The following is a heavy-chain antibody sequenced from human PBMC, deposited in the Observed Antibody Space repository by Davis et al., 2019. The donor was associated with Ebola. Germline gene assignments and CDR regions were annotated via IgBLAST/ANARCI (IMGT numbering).Heavy chain of an antibody. CDR3: ARRDSSGYFYSDY. D-gene: IGHD3-22*01. Sequence: GGSLRLSCKDSGNSFNTHWIGWVRHMPGKGLEWMGIIYTGDSDTRYSPSFRGQVTISADKSIKTAFLQWSSLKASDTAMYYCARRDSSGYFYSDYWGQGTLVTVSS. V-gene: IGHV5-51*01. CDR2: IYTGDSDT. CDR1: GNSFNTHW. J-gene: IGHJ4*02.